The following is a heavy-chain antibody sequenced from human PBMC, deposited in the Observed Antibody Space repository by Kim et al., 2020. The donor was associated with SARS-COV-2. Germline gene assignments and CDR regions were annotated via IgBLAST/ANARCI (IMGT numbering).Heavy chain of an antibody. J-gene: IGHJ3*02. D-gene: IGHD3-10*01. Sequence: ADFVKGRFIISRDIAKNSLYLQMNGLRAEDTALYYCVRFRGSYYAFDIWGQGIMVTVSS. V-gene: IGHV3-9*01. CDR3: VRFRGSYYAFDI.